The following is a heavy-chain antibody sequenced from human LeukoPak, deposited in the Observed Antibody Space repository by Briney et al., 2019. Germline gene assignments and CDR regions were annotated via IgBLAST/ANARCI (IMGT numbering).Heavy chain of an antibody. Sequence: SETLSLTCTVSGGSISSYYWSWIRQPPGKGLEWIGYIYYSGSTNYNPSLKSRVTISVDTSKNQFSLKLSSVTAADTAVCYCARVLPGHGSPSEPFDYWGQGTLVTVSS. D-gene: IGHD3-10*01. V-gene: IGHV4-59*01. CDR2: IYYSGST. CDR1: GGSISSYY. CDR3: ARVLPGHGSPSEPFDY. J-gene: IGHJ4*02.